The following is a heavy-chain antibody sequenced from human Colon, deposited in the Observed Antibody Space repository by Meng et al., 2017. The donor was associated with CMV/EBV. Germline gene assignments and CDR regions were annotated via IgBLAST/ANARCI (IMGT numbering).Heavy chain of an antibody. CDR3: AREGRSLFWSGYLDWFDP. V-gene: IGHV4-39*07. CDR1: GGSISSSSYY. CDR2: IYYSGST. J-gene: IGHJ5*02. D-gene: IGHD3-3*01. Sequence: GSLRLSCTVSGGSISSSSYYWGWILQPPGKGLEWIGSIYYSGSTYYNPSLKSRVTISVDTSKNQFSLKLSSVTAADTAVYYCAREGRSLFWSGYLDWFDPWGQGTLVTVSS.